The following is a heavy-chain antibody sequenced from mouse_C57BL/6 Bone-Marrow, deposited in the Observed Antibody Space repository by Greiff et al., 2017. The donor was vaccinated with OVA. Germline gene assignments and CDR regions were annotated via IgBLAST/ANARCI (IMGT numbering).Heavy chain of an antibody. CDR2: INPSTGGT. Sequence: EVQLQQSGPELVKPGASVKISCKASGYSFTGYYMNWVKQSPEKSLEWIGEINPSTGGTTYNQKFKAKATLTVDKSSSTAYMQLKSLTSEDSAVYYCAGNSNPSYAMDYWGQGTSVTVSS. D-gene: IGHD2-5*01. CDR1: GYSFTGYY. J-gene: IGHJ4*01. V-gene: IGHV1-42*01. CDR3: AGNSNPSYAMDY.